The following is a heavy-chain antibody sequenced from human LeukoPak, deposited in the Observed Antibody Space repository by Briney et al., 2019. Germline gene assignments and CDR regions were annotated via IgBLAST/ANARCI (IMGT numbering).Heavy chain of an antibody. CDR1: GYTFTSYY. Sequence: ASVKVSCKTSGYTFTSYYMHWVRQAPGQGLEWMGIINPSGGSTSYAQKFQGRVTMTRDMSTSTDYMELSSLRSEDTAVYYCARDTSVEDTAWWFDPWGQGTLVTVSS. CDR2: INPSGGST. D-gene: IGHD4-23*01. CDR3: ARDTSVEDTAWWFDP. V-gene: IGHV1-46*01. J-gene: IGHJ5*02.